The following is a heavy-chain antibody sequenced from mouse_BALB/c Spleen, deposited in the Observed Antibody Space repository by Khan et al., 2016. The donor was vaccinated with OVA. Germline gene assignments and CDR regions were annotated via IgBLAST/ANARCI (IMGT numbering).Heavy chain of an antibody. J-gene: IGHJ4*01. CDR3: ERSTTGYAKDY. CDR2: INPRSGYS. Sequence: QVQLKESGAELARPGASVKMSCKASGYTFTSHTMHWIMQSPGQGLEWIGYINPRSGYSNYNQKFNDTATLPADKSSSTAYMPLRSLTSKDSASYYCERSTTGYAKDYWGEGTSVTVSS. V-gene: IGHV1-4*01. CDR1: GYTFTSHT. D-gene: IGHD2-14*01.